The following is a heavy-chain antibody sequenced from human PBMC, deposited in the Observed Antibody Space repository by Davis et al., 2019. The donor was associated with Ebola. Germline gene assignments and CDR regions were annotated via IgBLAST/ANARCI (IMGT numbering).Heavy chain of an antibody. V-gene: IGHV5-51*01. D-gene: IGHD6-13*01. CDR2: IYPGDSDT. CDR1: GYKFTKYW. CDR3: TAGIAAAVSDY. Sequence: GESLKISCKGSGYKFTKYWIGWVRQMPGKGLEWLGVIYPGDSDTRLSPSFQGQVTLSADKSISTGYLQWGSLKASDTAMYYCTAGIAAAVSDYWGQGTLVTVSS. J-gene: IGHJ4*02.